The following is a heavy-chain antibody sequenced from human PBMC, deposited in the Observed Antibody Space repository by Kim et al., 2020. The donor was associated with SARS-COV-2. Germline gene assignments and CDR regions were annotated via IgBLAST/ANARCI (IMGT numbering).Heavy chain of an antibody. V-gene: IGHV7-4-1*02. J-gene: IGHJ6*02. CDR1: GYDFTNYG. CDR2: INTDTGNP. D-gene: IGHD2-15*01. Sequence: ASVKVSCKASGYDFTNYGMNWVRQAPGQGLEWMGWINTDTGNPTYAPGFEGRFVFSLDTSVRTTYLQISDLKAEDTATYCARDGGYRESGGYYYYYGLDVGGQETTVTVAS. CDR3: ARDGGYRESGGYYYYYGLDV.